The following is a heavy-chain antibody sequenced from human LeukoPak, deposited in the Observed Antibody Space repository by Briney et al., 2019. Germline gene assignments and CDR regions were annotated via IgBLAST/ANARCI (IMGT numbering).Heavy chain of an antibody. CDR3: ARGWEIFLPGGNWFDP. Sequence: ASVKVSCKASGYTFTGYYMHWVRQAPGQGLEWTGWINPNSGGTNYAQKFQGRVTMTRDTSISTAYMELSRLRSDDTAVYYCARGWEIFLPGGNWFDPWGQGTLVTVSS. J-gene: IGHJ5*02. V-gene: IGHV1-2*02. CDR1: GYTFTGYY. CDR2: INPNSGGT. D-gene: IGHD3-9*01.